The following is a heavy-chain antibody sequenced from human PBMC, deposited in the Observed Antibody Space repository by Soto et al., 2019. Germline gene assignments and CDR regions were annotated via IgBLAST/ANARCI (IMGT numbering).Heavy chain of an antibody. CDR3: ATVYYDYIWGSYRHLRAFDI. Sequence: ASVKVSCKVSGYTLTELSMHWVRQAPGKGLEWMGGFDPEDGETIYAQKFQGRVTMTEDTSTDTAYMELSSLRSEDTAVYYCATVYYDYIWGSYRHLRAFDIWGQGSMVTVSS. D-gene: IGHD3-16*02. V-gene: IGHV1-24*01. CDR1: GYTLTELS. J-gene: IGHJ3*02. CDR2: FDPEDGET.